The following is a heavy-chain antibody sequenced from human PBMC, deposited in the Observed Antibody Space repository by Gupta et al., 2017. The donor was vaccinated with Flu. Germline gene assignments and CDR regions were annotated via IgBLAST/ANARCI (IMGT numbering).Heavy chain of an antibody. CDR2: ISSSSSYI. D-gene: IGHD4-23*01. V-gene: IGHV3-21*01. CDR3: ARDPGIHGGGDY. J-gene: IGHJ4*02. Sequence: EVQLVESGGGLVKPGGSLRLSCAASGFTFSSYSLNWVRQAPGKGLEWVSSISSSSSYIYYADSVKGRFTISRDNAKNSLYLQMNSLRADDTAVYYCARDPGIHGGGDYWGQGTLVTVSS. CDR1: GFTFSSYS.